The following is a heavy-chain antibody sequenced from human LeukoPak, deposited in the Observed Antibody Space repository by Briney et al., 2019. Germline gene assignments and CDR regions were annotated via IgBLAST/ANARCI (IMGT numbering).Heavy chain of an antibody. CDR2: IHYTGST. CDR3: ARPGSSGWSY. CDR1: GGSISSSTFF. V-gene: IGHV4-39*01. J-gene: IGHJ4*02. Sequence: SETLSLTCTVSGGSISSSTFFWGWIRQPPGKGLEWIGSIHYTGSTYFNPSLKSRITISVYTSKNQFSLKLSSVTAADTAVYYCARPGSSGWSYWGQGTLATVSS. D-gene: IGHD6-19*01.